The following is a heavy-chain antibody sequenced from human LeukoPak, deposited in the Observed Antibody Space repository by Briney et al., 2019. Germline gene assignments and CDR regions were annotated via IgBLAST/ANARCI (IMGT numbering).Heavy chain of an antibody. CDR1: GFTFSSYA. Sequence: PGGSLRLSCAASGFTFSSYAVSWVRQAPGKGLEWVSAISGSGGSTYYADSVKGRFTISRDNSKNTLYLQMNSLRAEDTAVYYCAKGQAVAGTWPFDYWGQGTLVTVSS. D-gene: IGHD6-19*01. CDR2: ISGSGGST. CDR3: AKGQAVAGTWPFDY. J-gene: IGHJ4*02. V-gene: IGHV3-23*01.